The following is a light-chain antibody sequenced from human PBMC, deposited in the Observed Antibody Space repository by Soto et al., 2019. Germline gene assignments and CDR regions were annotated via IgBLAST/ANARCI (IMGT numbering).Light chain of an antibody. CDR1: QSVTSTY. CDR3: QQYSRSPEVT. J-gene: IGKJ4*01. CDR2: GVS. V-gene: IGKV3-20*01. Sequence: EIVLTQSPGTLSLSPGERATLSCRASQSVTSTYLAWYQQKPGQAPRLLIYGVSTRATDIPDRFSGSGYGTDFTLTISRLETEDFAVYYCQQYSRSPEVTFGGGTKVEI.